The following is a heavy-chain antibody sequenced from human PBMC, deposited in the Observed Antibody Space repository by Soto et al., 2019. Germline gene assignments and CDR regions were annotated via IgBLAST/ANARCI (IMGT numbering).Heavy chain of an antibody. Sequence: QVQLMQSGPEVRKPGASVKVSCKASGYTFTDYGINWVRQAPGQGLEWWGWISAFKGNPSYAQNLQGRVTMTTDTSPSTAFTELRSLRSDDTALYYCARETATISGSDVDHWGQGTLVTVSS. J-gene: IGHJ4*02. CDR1: GYTFTDYG. D-gene: IGHD1-26*01. CDR2: ISAFKGNP. CDR3: ARETATISGSDVDH. V-gene: IGHV1-18*01.